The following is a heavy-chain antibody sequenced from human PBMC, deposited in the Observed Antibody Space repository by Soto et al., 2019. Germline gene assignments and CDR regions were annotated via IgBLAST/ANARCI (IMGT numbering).Heavy chain of an antibody. D-gene: IGHD2-21*02. CDR3: ANNRGRVTPLWHFAY. V-gene: IGHV3-23*01. J-gene: IGHJ4*02. CDR1: GFTFSGYA. Sequence: EVQLLESGGDLVQPGRSLRLSCAASGFTFSGYAMSWVRQAPGKGLEWVSVIHGGGNSAYYADSVKGRFTISRDNSKNPPYLQMGSPRGEKPAVYSCANNRGRVTPLWHFAYWGQGTLVNVSS. CDR2: IHGGGNSA.